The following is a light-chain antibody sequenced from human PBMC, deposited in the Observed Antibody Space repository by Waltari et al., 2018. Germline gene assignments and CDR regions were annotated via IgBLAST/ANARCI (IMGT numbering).Light chain of an antibody. CDR3: QTWGTGMGV. Sequence: QVVLTQSPSASASLGASVTLTCTLSRGHSSYVIAWLQQQPEKGPRYLMKLNSDGSHTKGDGIPDRFSGSSSGAERYLTIASLQSEDEADYYCQTWGTGMGVFGGGTKLTVL. CDR1: RGHSSYV. V-gene: IGLV4-69*01. J-gene: IGLJ3*02. CDR2: LNSDGSH.